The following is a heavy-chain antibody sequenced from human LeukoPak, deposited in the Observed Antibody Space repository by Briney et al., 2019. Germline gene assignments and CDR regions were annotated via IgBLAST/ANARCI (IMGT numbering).Heavy chain of an antibody. Sequence: GGSLRLSCAASGFTFSSYATSWVRQAPGKGLEWVSAISGSAYSTYYADSVKGRFTISRDNSKNTLYLQMNSLRAEDTAVYYCAKETVAAPPIDYWGQGTLVTVSS. V-gene: IGHV3-23*01. J-gene: IGHJ4*02. CDR2: ISGSAYST. CDR1: GFTFSSYA. CDR3: AKETVAAPPIDY. D-gene: IGHD6-19*01.